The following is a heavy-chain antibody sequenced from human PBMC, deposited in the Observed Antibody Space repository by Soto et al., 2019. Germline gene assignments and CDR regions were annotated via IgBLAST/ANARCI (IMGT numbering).Heavy chain of an antibody. Sequence: PGGSLRLSCAASGFIFSTHPMSWVRQAPGKGLEWVSAINTAGSTYYAESVKGRFTISRDNSKMTLYLQMNSLRAEDTAVYYCAKRDPNDVGARLFDYWGQGTLVTVSS. CDR2: INTAGST. J-gene: IGHJ4*02. D-gene: IGHD1-26*01. V-gene: IGHV3-23*01. CDR3: AKRDPNDVGARLFDY. CDR1: GFIFSTHP.